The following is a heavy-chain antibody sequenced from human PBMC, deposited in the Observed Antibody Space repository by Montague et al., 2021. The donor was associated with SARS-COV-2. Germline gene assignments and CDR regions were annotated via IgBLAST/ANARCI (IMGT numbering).Heavy chain of an antibody. J-gene: IGHJ3*02. Sequence: SETLSLTCVVSGDSISTDNWWTWVRLPPGEGLEWIGSIYYSGSTYYNPSLKSRVTIFVDTSKNQFSLKLSSVTAADTAVYYCASPTYYYDSSGSDAFDIWGQGTMVTVSS. V-gene: IGHV4-38-2*01. CDR2: IYYSGST. D-gene: IGHD3-22*01. CDR3: ASPTYYYDSSGSDAFDI. CDR1: GDSISTDNW.